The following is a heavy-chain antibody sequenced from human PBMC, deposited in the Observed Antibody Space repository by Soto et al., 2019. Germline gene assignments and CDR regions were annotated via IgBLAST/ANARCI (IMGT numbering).Heavy chain of an antibody. CDR3: ARGYCSGGSCYYFDY. J-gene: IGHJ4*02. Sequence: ATLSLTCTVSGGSISSYYWSWIRQPPGKGLEWIGYIYYSGSTNYNPSLKSRVTISVDTSKNQFSLKLSSVTAADTAVYYCARGYCSGGSCYYFDYWGQGTLVTVSS. D-gene: IGHD2-15*01. CDR2: IYYSGST. CDR1: GGSISSYY. V-gene: IGHV4-59*01.